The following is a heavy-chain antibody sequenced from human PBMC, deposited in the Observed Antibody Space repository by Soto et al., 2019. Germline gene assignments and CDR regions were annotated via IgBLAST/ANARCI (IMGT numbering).Heavy chain of an antibody. CDR3: AKGLRFLEWLLDRMDV. Sequence: GGSLRLSCAASGFTFSSYGMHWVRQAPGKGLEWVAVISYDGSNKYYADSVKGRFTISRDNSKNTLYLQMNSLRAEDTAVYYCAKGLRFLEWLLDRMDVWGRGTTVTVS. J-gene: IGHJ6*02. V-gene: IGHV3-30*18. D-gene: IGHD3-3*01. CDR2: ISYDGSNK. CDR1: GFTFSSYG.